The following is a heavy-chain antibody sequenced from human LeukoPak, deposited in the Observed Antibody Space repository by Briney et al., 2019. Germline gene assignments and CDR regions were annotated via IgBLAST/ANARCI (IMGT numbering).Heavy chain of an antibody. D-gene: IGHD3-10*01. CDR1: GYTFTSYY. V-gene: IGHV1-46*01. J-gene: IGHJ4*02. Sequence: ASVKVSCKASGYTFTSYYMHWVRQAPGQGLEWMGIINPSGGSTSYAQKFQGRVTMTRDTSTSTVYMELSSLRSEDTAVYYCAREYYGSGSPLLRFDYWGQGTLVTVSS. CDR2: INPSGGST. CDR3: AREYYGSGSPLLRFDY.